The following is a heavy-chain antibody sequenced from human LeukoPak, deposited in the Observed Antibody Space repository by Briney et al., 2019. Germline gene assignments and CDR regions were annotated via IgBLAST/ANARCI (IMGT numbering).Heavy chain of an antibody. Sequence: SETLSLTCAVHGGSFSGYYWSWIRQPPGKGLEWIGEINHSGSTNYNPSLKSRVTISVDTSKNQFSLKLSSVTAADTAVYYCARGVVVVTASYYFDYWGQGTLVTVSS. J-gene: IGHJ4*02. CDR3: ARGVVVVTASYYFDY. CDR1: GGSFSGYY. CDR2: INHSGST. D-gene: IGHD2-21*02. V-gene: IGHV4-34*01.